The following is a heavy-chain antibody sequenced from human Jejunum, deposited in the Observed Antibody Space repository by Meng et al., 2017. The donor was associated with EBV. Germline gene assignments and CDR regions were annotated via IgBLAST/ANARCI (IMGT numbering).Heavy chain of an antibody. CDR2: ISSDGRSI. J-gene: IGHJ4*02. Sequence: VPVGEAGGGVVQPGRSRSFSCAGSGFTFSTYWIHWVRQAPGKGLVWVSRISSDGRSITYADSVKGRFTISRDNAKNTLYLQMNSLRVEDTAVYYCATGQGDSRYYFDSWSQGTLVTVSS. CDR3: ATGQGDSRYYFDS. V-gene: IGHV3-74*01. CDR1: GFTFSTYW. D-gene: IGHD3-10*01.